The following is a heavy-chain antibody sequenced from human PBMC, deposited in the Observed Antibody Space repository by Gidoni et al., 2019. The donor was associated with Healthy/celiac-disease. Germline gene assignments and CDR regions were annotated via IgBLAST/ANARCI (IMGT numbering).Heavy chain of an antibody. CDR2: INHSGST. CDR1: GVSFRRDY. J-gene: IGHJ5*02. V-gene: IGHV4-34*01. D-gene: IGHD3-3*01. CDR3: ARGWGGSRCLEWYNWFDP. Sequence: QVQLRQWGAGLLTPAESQSLTGGVYGVSFRRDYWSWIRHPTGKGREWIGEINHSGSTNYNPSRKILVTISVDTSKIPFSLKLSSVTAADTAVYCCARGWGGSRCLEWYNWFDPWGQGTLVTVSS.